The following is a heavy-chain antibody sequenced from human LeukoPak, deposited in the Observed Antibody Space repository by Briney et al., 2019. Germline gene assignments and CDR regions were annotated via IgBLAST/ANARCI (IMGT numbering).Heavy chain of an antibody. J-gene: IGHJ6*03. CDR1: GYTLTELS. CDR2: FDPEDGET. CDR3: AGATLTYSSSHYYYYYYMDV. D-gene: IGHD6-6*01. V-gene: IGHV1-24*01. Sequence: GASVKVSCKVSGYTLTELSMHWVRQAPGKGLEWMGGFDPEDGETIYALKFQGRVTMTEDTSTDTAYMELSSLRSEDTAVYYCAGATLTYSSSHYYYYYYMDVWGKGTTVTVSS.